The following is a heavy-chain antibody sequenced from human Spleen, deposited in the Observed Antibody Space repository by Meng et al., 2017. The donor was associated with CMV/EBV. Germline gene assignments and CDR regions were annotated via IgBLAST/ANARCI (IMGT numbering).Heavy chain of an antibody. CDR3: ARGGISVNHPPDY. V-gene: IGHV3-23*03. D-gene: IGHD3-16*01. Sequence: GESLKISCAASGFTFSSYAMSWVRQAPGKGLEWVSVIYSGGSSTYYADSVKGRFTISRDNSKNTLYLQMNSLRAEDTAVYYCARGGISVNHPPDYWGQGTLVTVSS. CDR2: IYSGGSST. J-gene: IGHJ4*02. CDR1: GFTFSSYA.